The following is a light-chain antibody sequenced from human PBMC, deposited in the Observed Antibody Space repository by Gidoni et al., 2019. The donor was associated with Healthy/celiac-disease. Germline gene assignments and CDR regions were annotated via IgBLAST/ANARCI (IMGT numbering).Light chain of an antibody. CDR1: QGLRND. CDR3: LQDYNYPLT. V-gene: IGKV1-6*01. CDR2: AAS. Sequence: IQMTQSPSALSASVGDKVTITCRASQGLRNDLGWYQQKPGKAPKLLIYAASSLQSGVPSRFSGSGSGTDFTLTISSLKPEDFATYYCLQDYNYPLTFGGGTKVEIK. J-gene: IGKJ4*01.